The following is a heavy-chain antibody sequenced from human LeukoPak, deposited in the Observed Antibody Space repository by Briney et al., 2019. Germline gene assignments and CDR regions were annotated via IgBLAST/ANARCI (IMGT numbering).Heavy chain of an antibody. CDR3: ARDHPDYGDYEGGY. Sequence: GGSLRLSCAASGFTFSGYYMSWIRQAPGKGLEWVSYISSSGSGGSTYYADSVKGRFTISRDNSKNTLYLQMNSLRAEDTAVYYCARDHPDYGDYEGGYWGQGTLVTVSS. CDR2: ISSSGSGGST. V-gene: IGHV3-11*01. D-gene: IGHD4-17*01. J-gene: IGHJ4*02. CDR1: GFTFSGYY.